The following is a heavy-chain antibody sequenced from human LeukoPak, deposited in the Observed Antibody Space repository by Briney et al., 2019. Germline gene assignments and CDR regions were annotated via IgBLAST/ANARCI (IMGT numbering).Heavy chain of an antibody. CDR2: IIPILGIA. CDR3: ARRDGLDAFDI. V-gene: IGHV1-69*04. Sequence: SVKVSCTASGGTFSSYAISWVRQAPGQGLEWMGRIIPILGIANYAQKFQGRVTITADKSTSTAYMELSSLRSKDTAVYYCARRDGLDAFDIWGQGTMVTVSS. CDR1: GGTFSSYA. D-gene: IGHD2-21*02. J-gene: IGHJ3*02.